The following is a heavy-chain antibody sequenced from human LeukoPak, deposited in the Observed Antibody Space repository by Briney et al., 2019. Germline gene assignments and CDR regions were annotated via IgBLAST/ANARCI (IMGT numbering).Heavy chain of an antibody. CDR1: GYTFTNYG. V-gene: IGHV1-18*01. D-gene: IGHD4-23*01. CDR3: ARDHNGDYGGNSGY. J-gene: IGHJ4*02. Sequence: ASVKVSCKASGYTFTNYGISWVRQTPGQGLEWMGWISAYNGNTKYAQKLQGRVTMTTDTSTSTAYMELRSLRSDDTAVYYCARDHNGDYGGNSGYWGQGTLVTVSS. CDR2: ISAYNGNT.